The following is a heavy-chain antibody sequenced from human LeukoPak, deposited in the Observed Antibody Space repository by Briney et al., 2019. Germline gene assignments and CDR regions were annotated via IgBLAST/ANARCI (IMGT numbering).Heavy chain of an antibody. CDR1: GGSITTFY. CDR2: IHYTGST. CDR3: ASASNNYYFDF. Sequence: SETLSLTCTFSGGSITTFYWSWIRQPPGQRLGWIGYIHYTGSTNYNPSLKSRVTISIDTSKNQFSLQLTSVTAADTAVYYCASASNNYYFDFWGQGTLVTVSS. D-gene: IGHD1-1*01. V-gene: IGHV4-59*13. J-gene: IGHJ4*02.